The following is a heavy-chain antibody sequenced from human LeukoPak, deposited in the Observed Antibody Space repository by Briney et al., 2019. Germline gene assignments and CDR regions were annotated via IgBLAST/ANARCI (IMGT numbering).Heavy chain of an antibody. CDR2: ISSSSSYI. J-gene: IGHJ4*02. CDR1: GFTLNRYS. CDR3: ARDARYSSSCHWSFEY. D-gene: IGHD6-13*01. Sequence: PGGSLRLSCAASGFTLNRYSMNWVRQAPGKGLEWVSSISSSSSYIYYADSVKGRFTISRDNAKNSLFLQMNSLRAEDTAVYYCARDARYSSSCHWSFEYWGQGTLVTVSS. V-gene: IGHV3-21*01.